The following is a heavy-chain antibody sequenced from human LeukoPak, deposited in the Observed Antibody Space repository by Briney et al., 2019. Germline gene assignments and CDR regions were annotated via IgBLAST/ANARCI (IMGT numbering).Heavy chain of an antibody. V-gene: IGHV3-23*01. Sequence: PGGSLRLSCAASGFTFSTYAMSWVRQAPGKGLEGVAAISGSTGRTYYADSVKGRITISRDNSKNTLYLQMNNLRAEDTAVYYCAPRVVGSAPFDYWGQGTLVTVSS. CDR1: GFTFSTYA. D-gene: IGHD2-15*01. J-gene: IGHJ4*02. CDR2: ISGSTGRT. CDR3: APRVVGSAPFDY.